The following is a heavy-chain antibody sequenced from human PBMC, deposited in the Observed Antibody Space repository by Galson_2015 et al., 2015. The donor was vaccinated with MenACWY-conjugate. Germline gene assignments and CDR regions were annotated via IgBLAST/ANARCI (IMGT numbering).Heavy chain of an antibody. V-gene: IGHV3-30*04. CDR1: GFTFSSYA. D-gene: IGHD3-9*01. CDR3: ARGGGNYDILTGYYKPIDY. J-gene: IGHJ4*02. Sequence: SLRLSCAASGFTFSSYAMHWVRQAPGKGLEWVAVISYDGSNKYYADSVKGRFTISRDNSKNTLYLQMNSLRAEDTAVYYCARGGGNYDILTGYYKPIDYWGQGTLVTVSS. CDR2: ISYDGSNK.